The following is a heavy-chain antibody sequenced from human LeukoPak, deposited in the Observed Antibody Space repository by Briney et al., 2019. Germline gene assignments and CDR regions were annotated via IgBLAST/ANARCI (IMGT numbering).Heavy chain of an antibody. J-gene: IGHJ6*03. Sequence: PGGSLRLSCAASGFTFSSFDMHWVRQPTGQGLEWVSTIGTVSDTYCPGSVEGRFTLSRDNAKNSLYLQMNSLTAGDTAVYYCARGPPRGKYYYMDVWGKGTTVTVSS. CDR1: GFTFSSFD. CDR2: IGTVSDT. D-gene: IGHD1-1*01. CDR3: ARGPPRGKYYYMDV. V-gene: IGHV3-13*01.